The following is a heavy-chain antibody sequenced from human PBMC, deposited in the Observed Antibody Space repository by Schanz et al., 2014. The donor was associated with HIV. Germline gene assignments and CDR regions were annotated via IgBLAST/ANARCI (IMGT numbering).Heavy chain of an antibody. V-gene: IGHV1-46*01. J-gene: IGHJ6*02. CDR1: GYTFTSDY. CDR3: ARDRRPLYYGLDV. CDR2: INPTGGAT. Sequence: QVQLVQSGAEVKKPGASVKVSCKASGYTFTSDYIQWVRQAPGQGLEWMGRINPTGGATTYAQKCQGRLTVTRDTATSTVYMEMSNLRSEDTAVYYCARDRRPLYYGLDVWGQGTTVTVSS.